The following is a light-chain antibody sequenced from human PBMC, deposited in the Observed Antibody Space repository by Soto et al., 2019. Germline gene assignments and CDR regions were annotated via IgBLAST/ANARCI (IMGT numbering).Light chain of an antibody. CDR2: KAS. J-gene: IGKJ5*01. Sequence: DIQMTQSPSTLSASVGDRVTITCRASQSLSSWLAWYQQKPGKTPKSLIYKASSLESGVPSRFRGSGSGTEFTLTISSLQPDDFATYYGQQYLSYPITFGQGTRLEIK. CDR3: QQYLSYPIT. V-gene: IGKV1-5*03. CDR1: QSLSSW.